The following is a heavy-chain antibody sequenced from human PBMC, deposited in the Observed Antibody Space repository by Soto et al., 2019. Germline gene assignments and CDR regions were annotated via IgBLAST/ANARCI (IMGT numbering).Heavy chain of an antibody. J-gene: IGHJ4*02. V-gene: IGHV1-18*01. Sequence: QVQLVQSGAEVKKPGASVKVSCKASGYTFTSYGISWVRQAPGQGLEWMGWISAYNGNTNYAQKLQGRVTMTTDTSTSTAYMELRSLRSDDTAVYYGASSDLYSSSWYGVDYWGQGTLVTVSS. CDR2: ISAYNGNT. CDR3: ASSDLYSSSWYGVDY. D-gene: IGHD6-13*01. CDR1: GYTFTSYG.